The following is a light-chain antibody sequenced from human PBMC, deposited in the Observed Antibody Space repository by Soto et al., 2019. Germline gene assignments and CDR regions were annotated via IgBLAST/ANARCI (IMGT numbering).Light chain of an antibody. CDR1: QDIKYY. J-gene: IGKJ4*01. CDR2: DAS. CDR3: QHDDHLPPRS. V-gene: IGKV1-33*01. Sequence: DIQLTQSPSSLSASVGDRVTITCQASQDIKYYLNWYPQNPGKAPNLLIYDASNLKTGFQSRFSGSGSGTHFTFTISNLQPEDISTYYCQHDDHLPPRSFGGGTKVEIK.